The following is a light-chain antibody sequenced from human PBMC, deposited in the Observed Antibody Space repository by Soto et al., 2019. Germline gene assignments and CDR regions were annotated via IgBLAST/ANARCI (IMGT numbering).Light chain of an antibody. CDR3: QQYVSSPMYT. CDR1: QSVSATY. J-gene: IGKJ2*01. V-gene: IGKV3-20*01. Sequence: EIVLTQSPGTLSLSPGERATLSCRASQSVSATYLAWYQQKPGQAPRLLIYGASNRATGIPDRFTGSGSGTDFTLTISRLEPEDFALYFCQQYVSSPMYTFGQGTKLEIK. CDR2: GAS.